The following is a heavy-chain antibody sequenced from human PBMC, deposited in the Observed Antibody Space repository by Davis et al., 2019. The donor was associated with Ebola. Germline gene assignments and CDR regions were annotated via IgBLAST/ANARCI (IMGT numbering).Heavy chain of an antibody. V-gene: IGHV3-7*01. Sequence: GESLKISCAVSGFTFSSYWMSWVRQAPGKGLEWVANIKQDGSEKYYVDSVKGRFTISRDNAKNSLYLQMNSLRAEDTAVYYCARSTVRGVINIRYYGMDVWGQGTTVTVSS. CDR2: IKQDGSEK. CDR3: ARSTVRGVINIRYYGMDV. CDR1: GFTFSSYW. J-gene: IGHJ6*02. D-gene: IGHD3-10*01.